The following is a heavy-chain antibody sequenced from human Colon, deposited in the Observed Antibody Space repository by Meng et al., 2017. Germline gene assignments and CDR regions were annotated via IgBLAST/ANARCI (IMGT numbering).Heavy chain of an antibody. CDR1: GYDFTNYG. V-gene: IGHV7-4-1*02. D-gene: IGHD4-17*01. CDR3: ATAVTTVPFDY. J-gene: IGHJ4*02. CDR2: INTYTGNP. Sequence: VQLVQSGSDLKKPGASVKVSCKASGYDFTNYGMNWVRQAPGQGLEWIGWINTYTGNPAYAQGFTGRFVFSLDTSVSTAYLQISSLKAEDTAVYYCATAVTTVPFDYWGQGTLVTVSS.